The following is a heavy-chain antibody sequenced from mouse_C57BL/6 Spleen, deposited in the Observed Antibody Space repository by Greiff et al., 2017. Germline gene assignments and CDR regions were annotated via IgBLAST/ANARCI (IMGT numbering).Heavy chain of an antibody. CDR1: GYTFTDHT. V-gene: IGHV1-78*01. D-gene: IGHD2-4*01. CDR3: ARDSYYDYDGYYAMDY. Sequence: QVQLQESDAELVKPGASVKISCKVSGYTFTDHTIHWMKQRPEQGLEWIGYIYPRDGSTKYNEKFKGKATLTADKSSSTAYMQLNSLTSEDSAVYFCARDSYYDYDGYYAMDYWGQGTSVTVSS. J-gene: IGHJ4*01. CDR2: IYPRDGST.